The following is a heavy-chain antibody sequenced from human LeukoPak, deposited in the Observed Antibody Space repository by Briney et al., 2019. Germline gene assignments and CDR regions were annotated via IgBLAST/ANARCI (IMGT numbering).Heavy chain of an antibody. CDR1: GGSFSGYY. Sequence: PSETLSLTCAVYGGSFSGYYWSWIRQPPGKGLEWIGEINHSGSTNYNPSLKSRVTISVDTSKNQFSLKLSSVTAADTAVYYCARHLTGTHRTYYFDYWGQGTLVTVSS. D-gene: IGHD1-7*01. V-gene: IGHV4-34*01. CDR3: ARHLTGTHRTYYFDY. J-gene: IGHJ4*02. CDR2: INHSGST.